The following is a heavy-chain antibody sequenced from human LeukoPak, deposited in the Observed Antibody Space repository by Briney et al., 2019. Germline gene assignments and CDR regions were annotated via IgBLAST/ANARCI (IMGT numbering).Heavy chain of an antibody. CDR3: VRQGGSYSGNY. CDR1: GYSISSGYY. CDR2: IYHSGST. Sequence: SETLSLTCAVSGYSISSGYYWGWVRQPPGKGLEWIGSIYHSGSTYYNPSLKSRVTISVDTSKNQFSLKLSSVTAADTAVYYCVRQGGSYSGNYWGQGTLVTVSS. V-gene: IGHV4-38-2*01. D-gene: IGHD1-26*01. J-gene: IGHJ4*02.